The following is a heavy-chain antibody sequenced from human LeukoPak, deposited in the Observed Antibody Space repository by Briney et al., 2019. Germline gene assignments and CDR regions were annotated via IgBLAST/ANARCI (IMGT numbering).Heavy chain of an antibody. D-gene: IGHD5-18*01. CDR2: INSGSSTI. V-gene: IGHV3-48*01. J-gene: IGHJ4*02. CDR3: ARDRYSYGETEFDY. CDR1: GFTFSSYT. Sequence: GGSLRLSCAVSGFTFSSYTMNWVRQAPGKGLEWLSYINSGSSTIYYADSVKGRFTISRANAKNSLYLQMNSLRAEDTAVYYCARDRYSYGETEFDYWGPGTLVTVSS.